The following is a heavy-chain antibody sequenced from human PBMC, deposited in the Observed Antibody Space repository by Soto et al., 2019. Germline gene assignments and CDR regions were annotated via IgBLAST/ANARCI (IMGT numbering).Heavy chain of an antibody. D-gene: IGHD1-1*01. J-gene: IGHJ6*03. CDR1: GFTFSSYA. V-gene: IGHV3-23*01. CDR3: AKVSERNYYYYYYMDV. CDR2: ISGSGGST. Sequence: PGGSLRLSCAASGFTFSSYAMSWVRQAPGKGLEGVSAISGSGGSTYYADSVKGRFTISRDDSKNTLYLQMNSLRAEDTAVYYCAKVSERNYYYYYYMDVWGKGTTVTVSS.